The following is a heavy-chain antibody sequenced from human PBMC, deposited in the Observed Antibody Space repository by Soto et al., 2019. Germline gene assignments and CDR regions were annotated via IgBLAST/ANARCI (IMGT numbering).Heavy chain of an antibody. CDR2: IWYDGSNK. CDR3: ARGGYGGGYYYYYMDV. D-gene: IGHD4-17*01. CDR1: GFTFSSYG. Sequence: GGSLRLSCAASGFTFSSYGMHWVRQAPGKGLEWVAVIWYDGSNKYYADSVKGRFTISRDNSKNTLYLQMNSLRAEDTAVYYCARGGYGGGYYYYYMDVWGKGTTVTVSS. J-gene: IGHJ6*03. V-gene: IGHV3-33*01.